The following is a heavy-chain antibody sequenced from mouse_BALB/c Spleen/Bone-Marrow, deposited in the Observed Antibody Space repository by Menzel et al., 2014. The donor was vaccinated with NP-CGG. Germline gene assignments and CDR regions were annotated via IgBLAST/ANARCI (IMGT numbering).Heavy chain of an antibody. Sequence: EVQLQQSGGGLVQPGGSRKLSCAASGFTFSSFGMHWVRQAPEKGLEWVAYISSGSSPIFYADTVKGRFTISRDNPKNGLCLEMTSLRCEDTAMYCCTRGGSWEDFGYWGQGTTLTVSS. D-gene: IGHD4-1*01. CDR1: GFTFSSFG. V-gene: IGHV5-17*02. J-gene: IGHJ2*01. CDR2: ISSGSSPI. CDR3: TRGGSWEDFGY.